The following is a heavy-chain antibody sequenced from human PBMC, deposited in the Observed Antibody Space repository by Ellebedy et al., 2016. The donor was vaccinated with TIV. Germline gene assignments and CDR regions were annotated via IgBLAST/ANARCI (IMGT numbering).Heavy chain of an antibody. D-gene: IGHD3-22*01. V-gene: IGHV4-39*01. Sequence: MPSETLSLTCTVSGGSISSRSYYRGCIRQPPGKGLEWIGSIYYSGSTYYNPSLKSRVTISVDTSKNQFSLKLSSVTAADTSVYYFSWSYYDSSGYSHVDCWGQGTLVTVSS. CDR1: GGSISSRSYY. CDR3: SWSYYDSSGYSHVDC. J-gene: IGHJ4*02. CDR2: IYYSGST.